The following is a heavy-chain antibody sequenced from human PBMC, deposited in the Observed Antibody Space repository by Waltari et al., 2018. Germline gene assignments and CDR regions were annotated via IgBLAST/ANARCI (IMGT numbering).Heavy chain of an antibody. J-gene: IGHJ2*01. CDR3: ARNYDTNGRYRIPYWSFDL. Sequence: QVHLQESGPGLVKPSEILSLSCTVSGGSVDRLSWRWPRQSPGRGLELIGFVYYTGRTDYNPSLRSRVTISMDTSRSQFSLRLTSVTAADTAVYYCARNYDTNGRYRIPYWSFDLWGPGTLVSVSS. V-gene: IGHV4-59*02. CDR2: VYYTGRT. D-gene: IGHD3-22*01. CDR1: GGSVDRLS.